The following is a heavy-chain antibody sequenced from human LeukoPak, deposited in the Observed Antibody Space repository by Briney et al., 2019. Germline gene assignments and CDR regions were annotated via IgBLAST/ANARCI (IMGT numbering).Heavy chain of an antibody. D-gene: IGHD2-15*01. CDR3: ARDGSGAHNWFDP. V-gene: IGHV4-59*01. CDR1: GGSISSYY. J-gene: IGHJ5*02. CDR2: IYYSGST. Sequence: SETLSLTCTVSGGSISSYYWSWIRQPPGKGLEWIGYIYYSGSTNYNPSLKSRVTISVDTSKNQFSLKLSSVTAADTAVYYCARDGSGAHNWFDPWGQGTLATVSS.